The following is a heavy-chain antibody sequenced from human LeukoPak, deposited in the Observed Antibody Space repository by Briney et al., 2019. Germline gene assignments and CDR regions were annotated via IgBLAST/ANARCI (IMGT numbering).Heavy chain of an antibody. CDR2: IRSKAYGGTT. V-gene: IGHV3-49*03. CDR1: GFTIGDYT. CDR3: SRDRCRYCSRWRFYDFDY. D-gene: IGHD2-2*01. J-gene: IGHJ4*02. Sequence: PGGSLTLSCTVSGFTIGDYTKSRFRKPPGPGHEWVGFIRSKAYGGTTEYAASVKGRFTISRDDSKSIAYLQMNSLKTEDTAVYFCSRDRCRYCSRWRFYDFDYWGQGNMVTVSS.